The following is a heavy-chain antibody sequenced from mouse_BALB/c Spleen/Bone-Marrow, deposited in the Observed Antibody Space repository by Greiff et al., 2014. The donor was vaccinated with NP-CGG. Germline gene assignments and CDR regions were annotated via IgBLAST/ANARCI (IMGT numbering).Heavy chain of an antibody. CDR2: IFPGTGTT. J-gene: IGHJ2*01. CDR3: ASRDSSGYVPDY. V-gene: IGHV1S132*01. CDR1: GYTFTSYW. Sequence: VQLQQSGAELVKPGASVKLSCKTSGYTFTSYWIQWVKQRPGQGLGWIGEIFPGTGTTYYNEKFKGKAILTIDTSSSTAYMQLSSLTSEDSAVYFCASRDSSGYVPDYWGQGTTLTVSS. D-gene: IGHD3-2*01.